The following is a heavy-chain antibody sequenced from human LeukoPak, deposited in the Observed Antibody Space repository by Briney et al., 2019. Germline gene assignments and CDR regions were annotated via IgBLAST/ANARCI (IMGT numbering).Heavy chain of an antibody. CDR2: IYYSGST. CDR1: GGSISSSSYY. Sequence: SETLSFTCTVSGGSISSSSYYWGWIRQPPGKGLEWIGSIYYSGSTYYNPSLKSRVTISVDTSKNQFSLKLSSVTAADTAVYYCARPRDSSGYYSSWGQGTLVTVSS. J-gene: IGHJ5*02. D-gene: IGHD3-22*01. V-gene: IGHV4-39*01. CDR3: ARPRDSSGYYSS.